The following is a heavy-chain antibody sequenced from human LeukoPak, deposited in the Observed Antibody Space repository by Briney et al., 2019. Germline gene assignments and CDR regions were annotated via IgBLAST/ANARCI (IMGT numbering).Heavy chain of an antibody. CDR2: ISGSGGST. J-gene: IGHJ3*02. D-gene: IGHD4-23*01. Sequence: QAPEKALEEDPRISGSGGSTYYADSVKGRFTISRDNSKNTLYLQMNSLRAEDTAVYYFAKPDYVGDIRAFDIWGQWTMVTVSS. CDR3: AKPDYVGDIRAFDI. V-gene: IGHV3-23*01.